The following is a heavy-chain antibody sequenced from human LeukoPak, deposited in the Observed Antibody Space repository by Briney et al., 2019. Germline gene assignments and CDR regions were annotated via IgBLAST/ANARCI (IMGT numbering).Heavy chain of an antibody. Sequence: GGSLRLSCAASGFTFSSYAMHWVRQAPGKGLEWVAVISYDGSNKYYADSVKGRFTISRDNSKNTLYPQMNSLRAEDTAVYYCARAAFRLATAHFDYWGQGTLVTVSS. CDR2: ISYDGSNK. V-gene: IGHV3-30-3*01. CDR3: ARAAFRLATAHFDY. D-gene: IGHD5-18*01. CDR1: GFTFSSYA. J-gene: IGHJ4*02.